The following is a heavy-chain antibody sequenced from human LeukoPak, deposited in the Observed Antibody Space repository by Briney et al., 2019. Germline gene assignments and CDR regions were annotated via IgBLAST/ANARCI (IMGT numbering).Heavy chain of an antibody. CDR1: GGSISSSSYY. CDR3: ATRNPGRQRYFDL. V-gene: IGHV4-39*01. J-gene: IGHJ2*01. Sequence: SETLSLTCTVSGGSISSSSYYWGWIRQPPGKGLEWIGSIYYSGSTYYNPSLKSRVTISVDTSKNQFSLKLSSVTAADTAVYYCATRNPGRQRYFDLWGRGTLVTVSS. D-gene: IGHD3-10*01. CDR2: IYYSGST.